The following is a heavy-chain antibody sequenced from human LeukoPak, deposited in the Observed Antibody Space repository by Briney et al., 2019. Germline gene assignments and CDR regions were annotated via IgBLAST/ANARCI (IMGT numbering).Heavy chain of an antibody. V-gene: IGHV3-30-3*01. D-gene: IGHD4-17*01. J-gene: IGHJ4*02. CDR3: ARETGSAVGSTDFDY. CDR2: ISYDGSNK. CDR1: GFTLSSYA. Sequence: PGGSLRLSCAASGFTLSSYAMHWVRQAPGKGLEWVAVISYDGSNKYYADSVKGRFTISRDNSKNTLYLQMNSLRAEDTAVYYCARETGSAVGSTDFDYWGQGTLVTVSS.